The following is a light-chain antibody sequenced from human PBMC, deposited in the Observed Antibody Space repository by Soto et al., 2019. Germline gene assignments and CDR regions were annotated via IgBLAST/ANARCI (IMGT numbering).Light chain of an antibody. CDR2: EVN. V-gene: IGLV2-8*01. Sequence: QSALTQPPSASGSLGQSVTISCTGTSSDVGGYNYVSWYQQHPGKAPKLMIYEVNHRPSGVPDRFSGSKAGNTASLTVSGRQAEDDADYYCSSYACNNNFGFGGGTKRTV. CDR3: SSYACNNNFG. CDR1: SSDVGGYNY. J-gene: IGLJ2*01.